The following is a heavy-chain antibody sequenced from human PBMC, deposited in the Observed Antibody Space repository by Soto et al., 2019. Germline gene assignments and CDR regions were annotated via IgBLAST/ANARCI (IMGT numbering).Heavy chain of an antibody. CDR2: ISYDGSNK. CDR1: GFTFSSYA. Sequence: QVQLVESGGGVVQPGRSLRLSCAASGFTFSSYAMHLVRQAPGKGLEWVAVISYDGSNKYYADSLKGRFTISRDNSKNTLYLQMNSRRAEDTAVYYCARDLLLRGPRLRFLEESDYWGQGTLVTVSS. D-gene: IGHD3-3*01. J-gene: IGHJ4*02. V-gene: IGHV3-30-3*01. CDR3: ARDLLLRGPRLRFLEESDY.